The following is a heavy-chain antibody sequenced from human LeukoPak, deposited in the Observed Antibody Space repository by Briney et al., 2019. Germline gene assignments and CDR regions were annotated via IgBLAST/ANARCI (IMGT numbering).Heavy chain of an antibody. D-gene: IGHD3-22*01. J-gene: IGHJ6*02. CDR3: ASIADDSSGSPDLDYYYGMDV. V-gene: IGHV3-74*01. CDR1: GFTFSDYW. CDR2: IISDGSSV. Sequence: GGSLRLSCTASGFTFSDYWMHWVRQAPGKGPVWVSRIISDGSSVSYVDSVKGRFTISRDNSKNTLYLQMNSLRAEDTAVYYCASIADDSSGSPDLDYYYGMDVWGQGTTVTVSS.